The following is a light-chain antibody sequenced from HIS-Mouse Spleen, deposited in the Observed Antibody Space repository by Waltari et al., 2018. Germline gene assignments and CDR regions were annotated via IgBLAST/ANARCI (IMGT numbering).Light chain of an antibody. CDR1: SLRSYY. V-gene: IGLV3-19*01. J-gene: IGLJ3*02. CDR2: GKN. Sequence: SSELTQDPAVSVALGQTVRITCQGDSLRSYYASWYQQKPGQAPVLLIYGKNNRPSGSPDRFSGSSSGNTASLTITGAQAEDEADYYCNSRDSSGNHLRVFGGGTKLTVL. CDR3: NSRDSSGNHLRV.